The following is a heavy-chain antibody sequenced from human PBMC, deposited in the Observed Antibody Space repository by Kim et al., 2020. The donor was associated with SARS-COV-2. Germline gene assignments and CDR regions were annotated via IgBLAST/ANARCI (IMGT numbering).Heavy chain of an antibody. V-gene: IGHV4-34*01. D-gene: IGHD6-13*01. Sequence: SLKSRVTISVDTSKNQFSLKLSSVTAADTAVYYCARGIAAAGYYYYGMDVWGQGTTVTVSS. CDR3: ARGIAAAGYYYYGMDV. J-gene: IGHJ6*02.